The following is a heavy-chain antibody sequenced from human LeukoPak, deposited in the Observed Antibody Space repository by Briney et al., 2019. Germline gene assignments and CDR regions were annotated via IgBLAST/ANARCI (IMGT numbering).Heavy chain of an antibody. Sequence: GGSLRLSCAASGFTFTSYSMNWVRQAPGKGLEWVSTSGGGGSTYYADSVKGRFTNSRDNSKNTLYLQVNSLRAEDTAVYYCAKGGKWDVTPFDYWGQGTLVTVSS. CDR3: AKGGKWDVTPFDY. CDR1: GFTFTSYS. CDR2: SGGGGST. D-gene: IGHD1-26*01. V-gene: IGHV3-23*01. J-gene: IGHJ4*02.